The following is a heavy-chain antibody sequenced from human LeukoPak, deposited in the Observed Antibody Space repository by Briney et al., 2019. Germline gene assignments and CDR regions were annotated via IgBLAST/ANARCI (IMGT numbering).Heavy chain of an antibody. D-gene: IGHD3-22*01. Sequence: GGSLRLSCAASGFSFSTYGMHWVRQAPGKGLEWVAMIWYDASGKHYADSVKGRFTISRDTSKNTLYLQMNSLRAEDTAVYFCARDSLYDDNGYYHYFDYWGQGTLVTVSS. CDR1: GFSFSTYG. J-gene: IGHJ4*02. V-gene: IGHV3-33*01. CDR2: IWYDASGK. CDR3: ARDSLYDDNGYYHYFDY.